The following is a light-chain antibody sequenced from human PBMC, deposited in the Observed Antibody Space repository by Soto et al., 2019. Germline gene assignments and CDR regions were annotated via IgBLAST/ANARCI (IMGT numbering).Light chain of an antibody. J-gene: IGLJ3*02. CDR1: TGAVTSGHY. V-gene: IGLV7-46*01. Sequence: QAVVTQEPSLTVSPGGTVTLTCGSSTGAVTSGHYPYWFQQKPGQAPRTLIYETSNIHSWTPARFSGSLLGGRAALTLSGALHEDEDEYYCLLSYSGARVFGGGTKLTVL. CDR2: ETS. CDR3: LLSYSGARV.